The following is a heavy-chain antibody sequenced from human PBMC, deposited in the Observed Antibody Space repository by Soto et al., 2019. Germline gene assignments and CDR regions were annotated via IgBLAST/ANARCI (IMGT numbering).Heavy chain of an antibody. Sequence: SETLSLTCTVSGGSISSGGYYWSWIRQHPGKGLEWIGYIYYSGSTYYNPSLKSRVTISVDTSKNQFSLKLSSVTAADTAVYYCARAAIQLWSEDDAFDIWGQGTMVTVSS. CDR3: ARAAIQLWSEDDAFDI. J-gene: IGHJ3*02. CDR2: IYYSGST. D-gene: IGHD5-18*01. CDR1: GGSISSGGYY. V-gene: IGHV4-31*03.